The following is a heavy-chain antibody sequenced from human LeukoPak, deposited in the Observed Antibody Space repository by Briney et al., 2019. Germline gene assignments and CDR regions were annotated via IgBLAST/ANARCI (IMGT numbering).Heavy chain of an antibody. V-gene: IGHV3-23*01. CDR2: ISGSGGST. CDR3: AKDRRVVVPAAIWYFEY. CDR1: GFTFSSYA. Sequence: GGSLRLSCAASGFTFSSYAMSWVRRAPGKGLEWVSAISGSGGSTYYADSVKGRFTISRDNSKNTLYLQMNSLRAEDTAVYYCAKDRRVVVPAAIWYFEYWGQGTLVTVSS. J-gene: IGHJ4*02. D-gene: IGHD2-2*01.